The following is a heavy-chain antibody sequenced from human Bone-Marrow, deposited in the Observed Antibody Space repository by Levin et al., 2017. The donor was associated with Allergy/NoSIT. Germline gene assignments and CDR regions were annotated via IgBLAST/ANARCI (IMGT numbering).Heavy chain of an antibody. D-gene: IGHD3-10*01. Sequence: PSETLSLTCALSGGSISSGGSSWSWIRQPPGKGLGWIGYIFHTGSTYYNSSLKSRVTISVDRSKNQFSLKLTSVTAADTAVYYCARSFTMLRGGFDPWGQGILVTVSS. CDR1: GGSISSGGSS. V-gene: IGHV4-30-2*01. CDR3: ARSFTMLRGGFDP. CDR2: IFHTGST. J-gene: IGHJ5*02.